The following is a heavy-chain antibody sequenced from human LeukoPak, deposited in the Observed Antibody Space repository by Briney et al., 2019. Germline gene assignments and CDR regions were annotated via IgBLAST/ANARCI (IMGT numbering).Heavy chain of an antibody. J-gene: IGHJ4*02. CDR3: ARATVTAEFHFDY. D-gene: IGHD4-11*01. CDR2: ISHSGGT. Sequence: SETLSLTCAVSGDSISSNNWWSWVRQPPGKGLEWIGEISHSGGTNYKSSLRSRVTISVDRSKNEFSLKLNSVTAADTAVYYCARATVTAEFHFDYWGRGTPVTVSS. V-gene: IGHV4-4*02. CDR1: GDSISSNNW.